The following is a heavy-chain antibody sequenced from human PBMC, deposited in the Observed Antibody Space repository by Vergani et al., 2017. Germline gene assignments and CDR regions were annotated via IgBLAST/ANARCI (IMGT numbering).Heavy chain of an antibody. Sequence: VHLVQSGAEVKKAGESVRISCKTSGYSFPRFWIGWVRQLPGKGREWIGYIYPGDSDVRYNPSFQDNNTISADSSISTAYLQWRSLKSSDTAMYYCATDTQNWGFDYWGQGTLVTVSS. V-gene: IGHV5-51*01. J-gene: IGHJ4*02. CDR1: GYSFPRFW. D-gene: IGHD7-27*01. CDR3: ATDTQNWGFDY. CDR2: IYPGDSDV.